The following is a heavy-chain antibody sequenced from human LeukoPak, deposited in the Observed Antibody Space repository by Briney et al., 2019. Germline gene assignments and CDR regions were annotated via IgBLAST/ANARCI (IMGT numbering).Heavy chain of an antibody. CDR3: ARHRAYYYYYMDV. Sequence: PSETLSLTCTVSGGSISSSSYYWGWIRQPPGKGLEWIGSIYYSGSTYYNPSLKSRVTISVDTSKNQFSLKLSSVTAADTAVYYSARHRAYYYYYMDVWGKGTTVTVSS. V-gene: IGHV4-39*01. CDR1: GGSISSSSYY. D-gene: IGHD3-10*01. CDR2: IYYSGST. J-gene: IGHJ6*03.